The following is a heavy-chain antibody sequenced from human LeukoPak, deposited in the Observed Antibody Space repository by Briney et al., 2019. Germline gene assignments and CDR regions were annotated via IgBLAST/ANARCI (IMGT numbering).Heavy chain of an antibody. CDR1: GFTFSSYA. V-gene: IGHV3-30-3*01. CDR2: ISYDGSNK. Sequence: PGGSLRLSCAASGFTFSSYAMHWVRQVPGKGLEWVAVISYDGSNKYYADSVKGRFTISRDNSKNTLYLQMNSLRAEDTAVYYCARTSGYDYSYFDYWGQGTLVTVSS. J-gene: IGHJ4*02. CDR3: ARTSGYDYSYFDY. D-gene: IGHD5-12*01.